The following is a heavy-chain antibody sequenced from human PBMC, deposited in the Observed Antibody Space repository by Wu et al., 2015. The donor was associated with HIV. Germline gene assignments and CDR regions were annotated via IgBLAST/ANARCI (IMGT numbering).Heavy chain of an antibody. CDR2: MNPNSGNT. J-gene: IGHJ4*02. CDR3: ARGRGSDYYGSGNYFFDY. D-gene: IGHD3-10*01. V-gene: IGHV1-8*01. CDR1: GYTFTNYD. Sequence: QVQLVQSGAEVKKPGASVKVSCKASGYTFTNYDINWVRQATGQGLEWMGWMNPNSGNTGYAQKFQGRVTMTRNSISTAYMELSSLRSEDTAVYYCARGRGSDYYGSGNYFFDYWGQGTLVTVSS.